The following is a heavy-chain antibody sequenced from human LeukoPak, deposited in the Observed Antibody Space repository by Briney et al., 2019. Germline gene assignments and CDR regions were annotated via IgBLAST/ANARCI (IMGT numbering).Heavy chain of an antibody. CDR1: GGSITGYY. V-gene: IGHV4-4*07. D-gene: IGHD6-6*01. Sequence: SETLSLTCTVSGGSITGYYRTYIRQPPGEGLERIVRIHTSGSTNYNPSLKSRVTMSVDTSKNQFSLNLSSVTAADTAMYYCAREFSGTSIAARVFDSWGQGTLVTVSS. J-gene: IGHJ4*02. CDR2: IHTSGST. CDR3: AREFSGTSIAARVFDS.